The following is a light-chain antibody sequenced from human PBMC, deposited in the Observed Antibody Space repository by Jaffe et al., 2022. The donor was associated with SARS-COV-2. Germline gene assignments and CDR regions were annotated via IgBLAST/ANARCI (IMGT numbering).Light chain of an antibody. CDR3: QQYYLAPFT. V-gene: IGKV4-1*01. J-gene: IGKJ3*01. CDR2: WAS. CDR1: QSVLYSSNNRNY. Sequence: DIVMTQSPDSLAVSLGERATINCRSSQSVLYSSNNRNYLAWYQQKPGQPPKLLIYWASSRESGVPDRFSGSGSGADFTLTISSLQAEDVAVYYCQQYYLAPFTFGPGTTVDIK.